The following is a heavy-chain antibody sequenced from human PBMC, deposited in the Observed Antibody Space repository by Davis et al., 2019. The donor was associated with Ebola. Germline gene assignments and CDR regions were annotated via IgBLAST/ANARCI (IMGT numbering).Heavy chain of an antibody. D-gene: IGHD6-19*01. J-gene: IGHJ4*02. CDR1: GFTVRNTH. CDR3: ARDLPAGHSRGWYPY. CDR2: IYGGDT. Sequence: GESLKISCDASGFTVRNTHMSWVRQAPGKGLEWVSGIYGGDTPYAVSVKGRFTISRDNAKNALYLQMNSLRAEDTAVYFCARDLPAGHSRGWYPYWGQGTLVSVSS. V-gene: IGHV3-53*01.